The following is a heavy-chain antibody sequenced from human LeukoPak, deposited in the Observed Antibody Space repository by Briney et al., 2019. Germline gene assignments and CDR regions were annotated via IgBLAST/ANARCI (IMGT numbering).Heavy chain of an antibody. D-gene: IGHD3-22*01. CDR1: GGTFSSYA. CDR2: IIPIFGTA. J-gene: IGHJ4*02. CDR3: ARNGYYDSSGYYYPFDY. Sequence: GSSVNVSCKASGGTFSSYAISWVRQAPGQGLEWMGGIIPIFGTANYAQKFQGRVTITTDESTSTAYMELSSLRSEDTAVYYCARNGYYDSSGYYYPFDYWGQGTLVTVSS. V-gene: IGHV1-69*05.